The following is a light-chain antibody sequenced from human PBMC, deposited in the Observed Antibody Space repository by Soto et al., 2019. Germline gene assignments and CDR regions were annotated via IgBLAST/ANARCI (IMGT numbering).Light chain of an antibody. CDR3: AAWDDSLSGLV. Sequence: QSVLTQPPSASGTPGQRVTISCSGSSSNIGSNYVYWYQHLPGTAPKLLIYSHNHRPSGVPDRFSGSTSGTSASLAISGLQSDDEANDYCAAWDDSLSGLVFGGGTKLTVL. J-gene: IGLJ2*01. CDR2: SHN. V-gene: IGLV1-47*02. CDR1: SSNIGSNY.